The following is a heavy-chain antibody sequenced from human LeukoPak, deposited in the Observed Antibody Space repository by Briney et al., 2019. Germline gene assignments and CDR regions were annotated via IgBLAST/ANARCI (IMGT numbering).Heavy chain of an antibody. CDR1: GGSISTYY. V-gene: IGHV4-59*01. CDR3: ARSYGSGNYFDY. D-gene: IGHD3-10*01. J-gene: IGHJ4*02. Sequence: PSETLSLTCTVSGGSISTYYWSWIRQPPGKGLEWIGYTYYTGSTEHNPSLKSRVTLSVDTSKNQFSLRLNSVTAADTAVYYCARSYGSGNYFDYWGQGTLVTVSS. CDR2: TYYTGST.